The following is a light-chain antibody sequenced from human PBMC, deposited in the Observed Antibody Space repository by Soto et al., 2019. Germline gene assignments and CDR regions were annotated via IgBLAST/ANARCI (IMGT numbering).Light chain of an antibody. J-gene: IGKJ2*01. CDR3: PQYNNWYT. V-gene: IGKV3-15*01. CDR1: KSVSSN. Sequence: ETVLTQSPATVSLSPGERATLSCRASKSVSSNLAWYQQNPGQAPRLLIYGASTRATGIPAWFSGSGSGTEFSVNISSLHAEEFAVYYCPQYNNWYTLGQGTKLEIK. CDR2: GAS.